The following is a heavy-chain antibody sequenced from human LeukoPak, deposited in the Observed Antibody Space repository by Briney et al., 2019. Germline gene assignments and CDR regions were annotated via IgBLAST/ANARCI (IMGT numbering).Heavy chain of an antibody. J-gene: IGHJ6*03. CDR3: ARAGSSGWYGYYYYYYMDV. V-gene: IGHV3-11*01. Sequence: GGSLRLSCAASGFTFSDYYMSWIRQAPGKALEWVSYISSSGSTIYYADSVKGRFTISRDNAKNSLYLQMNSLRAEDTAVYYCARAGSSGWYGYYYYYYMDVWGKGTTVTVSS. CDR2: ISSSGSTI. CDR1: GFTFSDYY. D-gene: IGHD6-13*01.